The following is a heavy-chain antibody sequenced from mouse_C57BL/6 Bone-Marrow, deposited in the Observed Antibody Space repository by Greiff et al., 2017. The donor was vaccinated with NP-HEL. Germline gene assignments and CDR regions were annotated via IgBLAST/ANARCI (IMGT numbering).Heavy chain of an antibody. CDR1: GFTFSSYG. J-gene: IGHJ4*01. V-gene: IGHV5-6*01. Sequence: EVKLMESGGDLVKPGGSLKLSCAASGFTFSSYGMSWVRQTPDKRLEWVATISSGGSYTYYPDSVKGRFTISRDNAKNTLYLQMSRLKSEDTAMYYCARHPRLRAMDYWGQGTSVTVSS. D-gene: IGHD2-12*01. CDR2: ISSGGSYT. CDR3: ARHPRLRAMDY.